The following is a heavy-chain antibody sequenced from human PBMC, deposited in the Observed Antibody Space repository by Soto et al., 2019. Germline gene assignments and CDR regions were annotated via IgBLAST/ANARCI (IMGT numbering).Heavy chain of an antibody. CDR2: ISAGNGNT. V-gene: IGHV1-3*01. CDR1: GGTFSSYA. D-gene: IGHD5-12*01. Sequence: ASVKVSCKASGGTFSSYAMHWVRQAPGQRLEWMGWISAGNGNTKYSQKFQGRVTITRDTSASTAYMELSSLRSEDTAVYYCARAPGGYSGYGDVWGQGTLVTVSS. CDR3: ARAPGGYSGYGDV. J-gene: IGHJ4*02.